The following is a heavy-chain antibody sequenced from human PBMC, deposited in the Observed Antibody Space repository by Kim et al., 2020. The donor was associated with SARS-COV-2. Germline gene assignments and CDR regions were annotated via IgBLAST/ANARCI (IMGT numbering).Heavy chain of an antibody. J-gene: IGHJ4*02. Sequence: SETLSLTCTVSGVSISNYYWSWVRQPPGKGLEWIGYIENDGDTNYNPSLKSRVTISVDTSKNQVSLELTSVTAADTAAYYCATGLVGATPYWGQGTLVIAS. D-gene: IGHD1-26*01. V-gene: IGHV4-59*01. CDR1: GVSISNYY. CDR2: IENDGDT. CDR3: ATGLVGATPY.